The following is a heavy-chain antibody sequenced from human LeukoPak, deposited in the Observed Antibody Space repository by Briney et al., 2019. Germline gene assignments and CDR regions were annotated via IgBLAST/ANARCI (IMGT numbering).Heavy chain of an antibody. D-gene: IGHD6-6*01. CDR3: ARYVHSSSSDYYYYYGMDV. Sequence: ASVKVSCKASGYTFTSYDINWVRQATGQGLEWMGWMNPNSGNTGYARKFQGRVTMTRNTSISTAYMELSSLRSEDTAVYYCARYVHSSSSDYYYYYGMDVWGQGTTVTVSS. J-gene: IGHJ6*02. CDR2: MNPNSGNT. V-gene: IGHV1-8*01. CDR1: GYTFTSYD.